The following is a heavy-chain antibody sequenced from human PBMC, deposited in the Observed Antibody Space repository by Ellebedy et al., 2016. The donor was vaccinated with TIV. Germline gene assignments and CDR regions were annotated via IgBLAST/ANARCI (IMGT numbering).Heavy chain of an antibody. D-gene: IGHD3-22*01. CDR3: AKEDTYDSNSYYPYYFDY. V-gene: IGHV3-23*01. CDR1: GFTFRDYP. CDR2: VSGSGVIT. J-gene: IGHJ4*02. Sequence: GESLKISXAASGFTFRDYPMSWVRQAPGKGLEWVSAVSGSGVITKYADSVKGRFTISRDNSRKMLYLQMTSLRAEDTAIYYCAKEDTYDSNSYYPYYFDYWGQGTLVTVSS.